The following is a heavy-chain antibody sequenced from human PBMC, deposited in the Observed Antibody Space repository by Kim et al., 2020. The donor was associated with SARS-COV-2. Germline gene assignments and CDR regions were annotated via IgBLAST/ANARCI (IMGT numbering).Heavy chain of an antibody. V-gene: IGHV4-39*07. CDR3: ARGWEYSYGYSDLSYFDY. J-gene: IGHJ4*02. Sequence: SETLSLTCTVSGGSISSSSYYWGWIRQPPGKGLEWIGSIYYSGSTYYNPSLKSRVTISVDTSKNQFSLKLSSVTAADTAVYYCARGWEYSYGYSDLSYFDYWGQGTLVTVSS. D-gene: IGHD5-18*01. CDR2: IYYSGST. CDR1: GGSISSSSYY.